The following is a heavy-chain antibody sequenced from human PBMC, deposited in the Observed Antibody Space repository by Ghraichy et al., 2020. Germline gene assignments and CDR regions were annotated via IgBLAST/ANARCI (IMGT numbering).Heavy chain of an antibody. CDR3: ARAGPAYYYDSSGYEAG. D-gene: IGHD3-22*01. V-gene: IGHV3-74*01. Sequence: GGSLRLSCAASGFTFSSYWMHWVRQAPGKGLVWVSRINSDGSSTSYADSVKGRFTISRDNAKNTLYLQMNSLRAEDTAVYYCARAGPAYYYDSSGYEAGWGQGTMVTVSS. J-gene: IGHJ3*01. CDR1: GFTFSSYW. CDR2: INSDGSST.